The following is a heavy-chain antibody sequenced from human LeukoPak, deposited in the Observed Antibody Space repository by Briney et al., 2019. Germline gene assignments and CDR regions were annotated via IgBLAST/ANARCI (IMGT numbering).Heavy chain of an antibody. CDR2: MNPNSGNT. D-gene: IGHD2-2*01. CDR1: GYTFTSYD. J-gene: IGHJ4*02. CDR3: ARVVPAAEGNY. V-gene: IGHV1-8*01. Sequence: GASVKVSCKASGYTFTSYDINWVRQATGKGLEWMGWMNPNSGNTGYAQKFQGRVTMTRNTSISTAYMELSSLRSEDTAVYHCARVVPAAEGNYWGQGTLVTVSS.